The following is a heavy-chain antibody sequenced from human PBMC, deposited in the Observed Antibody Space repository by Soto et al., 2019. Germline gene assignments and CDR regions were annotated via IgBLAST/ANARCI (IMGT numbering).Heavy chain of an antibody. J-gene: IGHJ4*02. Sequence: QITLAESGPTLVKPTQTLTLTCTFLGFSLSTFGEGVPWIRQPPGKAPELLPLIYWDDDKRYSPSLQGRLTTNTYTSKNTVVLTMTNMYPIDSATYYCAHRPSIALVPCGIGIPNYHFDSLSQASLVSVS. CDR1: GFSLSTFGEG. CDR2: IYWDDDK. CDR3: AHRPSIALVPCGIGIPNYHFDS. D-gene: IGHD2-2*01. V-gene: IGHV2-5*02.